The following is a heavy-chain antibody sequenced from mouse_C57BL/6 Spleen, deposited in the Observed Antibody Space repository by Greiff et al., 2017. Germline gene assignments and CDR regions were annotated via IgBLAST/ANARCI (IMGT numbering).Heavy chain of an antibody. CDR3: TRREWFAY. V-gene: IGHV14-4*01. Sequence: VQLQQSGAELVRPGASVKLSCTASGFNIKDDYMHWVKQRPEQGLEWIGWIDPENGDTEYASKFQGKATITADTSSNTAYLQLSSLTSEDTAVNYCTRREWFAYWGQGTLVTVSA. J-gene: IGHJ3*01. CDR2: IDPENGDT. CDR1: GFNIKDDY.